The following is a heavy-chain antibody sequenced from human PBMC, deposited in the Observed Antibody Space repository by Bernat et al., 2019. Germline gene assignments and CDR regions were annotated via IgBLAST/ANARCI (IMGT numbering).Heavy chain of an antibody. D-gene: IGHD6-6*01. CDR3: ARMTHRRAPYGSSYD. CDR1: GGSFSGYY. V-gene: IGHV4-34*01. CDR2: INHSGST. J-gene: IGHJ4*02. Sequence: QVQLQQWGAGLLKPSETLSLTCAVYGGSFSGYYWSWIRQPPGKGLEWIGEINHSGSTNYNPSLKSRVTISVDTSKNQCSLKLSSVTAADTAVYYCARMTHRRAPYGSSYDWGQGTLVTVSS.